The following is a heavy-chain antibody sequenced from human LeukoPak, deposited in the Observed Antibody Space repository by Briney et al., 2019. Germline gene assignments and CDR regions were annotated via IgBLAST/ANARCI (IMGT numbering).Heavy chain of an antibody. Sequence: QPGGSLRLSCAASGFTFSSYGMHWVRQAPGKGLEWVAFIRYDGSNKYYADSVKGRFTISRDNSKSTLYLQMNSLRAEDTAVYYCAKRGQWLVLGAFDIWGQGTMVTVSS. CDR2: IRYDGSNK. CDR3: AKRGQWLVLGAFDI. J-gene: IGHJ3*02. V-gene: IGHV3-30*02. D-gene: IGHD6-19*01. CDR1: GFTFSSYG.